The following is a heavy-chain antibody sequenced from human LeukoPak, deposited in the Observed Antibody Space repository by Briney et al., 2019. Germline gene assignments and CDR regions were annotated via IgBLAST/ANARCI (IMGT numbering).Heavy chain of an antibody. CDR1: GYSFTNYW. V-gene: IGHV5-51*01. J-gene: IGHJ4*02. CDR2: IHSADSNT. Sequence: GESLKISCKGSGYSFTNYWIGWVRQMPGKGLEWMGIIHSADSNTKYSPSFQGLVTISADRSISTAYLQWSGLKATDTAMYYCAGARHGDYRWDYWGQGTLATVSS. D-gene: IGHD4-17*01. CDR3: AGARHGDYRWDY.